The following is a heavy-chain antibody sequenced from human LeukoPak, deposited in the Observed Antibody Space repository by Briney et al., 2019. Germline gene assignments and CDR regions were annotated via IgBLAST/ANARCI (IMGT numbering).Heavy chain of an antibody. CDR2: IWYDGSNK. CDR1: GFTFSSYG. J-gene: IGHJ4*02. D-gene: IGHD1-26*01. CDR3: ARERGVGGTTWGDIGY. Sequence: PGGSLRLSCAASGFTFSSYGIHWVRQAPGKGLEWVAVIWYDGSNKYYADSVKGRFTISRDNSKNTLYLQMNSLRAEDTAVYYCARERGVGGTTWGDIGYWGQGTLVTVSS. V-gene: IGHV3-33*01.